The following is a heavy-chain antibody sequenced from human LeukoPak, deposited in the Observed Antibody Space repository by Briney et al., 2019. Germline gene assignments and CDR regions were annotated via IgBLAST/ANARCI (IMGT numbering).Heavy chain of an antibody. CDR2: IYYSGST. D-gene: IGHD4-23*01. CDR1: GGSISSGDYY. CDR3: ARVVSSPGIYYYYYYMDV. V-gene: IGHV4-30-4*01. Sequence: PSQTLSLTCTVSGGSISSGDYYWSWIRQPPGKGLEWIGYIYYSGSTYYNPSLKSRVTISVDTSKNQFSLKLSSVTAADTAVYYCARVVSSPGIYYYYYYMDVWGKGTTVTVSS. J-gene: IGHJ6*03.